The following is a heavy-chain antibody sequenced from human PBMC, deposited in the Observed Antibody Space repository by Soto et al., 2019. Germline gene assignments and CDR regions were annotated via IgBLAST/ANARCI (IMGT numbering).Heavy chain of an antibody. Sequence: GGSLRLSCAASGFTFDDYAMHWVRQAPGKGLEWVSGISWNSGSIGYADSVKGRFTISRDNAKNSLYLQMNSLRAEDTALYYCAKVTTDKLRKRWYFDLWGRGTLVTVSS. V-gene: IGHV3-9*01. D-gene: IGHD4-17*01. J-gene: IGHJ2*01. CDR2: ISWNSGSI. CDR3: AKVTTDKLRKRWYFDL. CDR1: GFTFDDYA.